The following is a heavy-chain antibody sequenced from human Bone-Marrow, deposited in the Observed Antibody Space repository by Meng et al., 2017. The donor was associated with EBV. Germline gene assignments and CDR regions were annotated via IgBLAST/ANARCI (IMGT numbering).Heavy chain of an antibody. CDR1: GGSISSGDYS. Sequence: QLQLPEFVSGPGKPSQTLSLTWHVSGGSISSGDYSWSWIRQPPGKGLEWIGNIYHSGSTFYNSSLNSRVTISVDRSKNQFSLKLTSVTAADTAVYYCARGNTFPEYYFGYWGQGTLVTVSS. D-gene: IGHD2/OR15-2a*01. V-gene: IGHV4-30-2*01. CDR3: ARGNTFPEYYFGY. CDR2: IYHSGST. J-gene: IGHJ4*02.